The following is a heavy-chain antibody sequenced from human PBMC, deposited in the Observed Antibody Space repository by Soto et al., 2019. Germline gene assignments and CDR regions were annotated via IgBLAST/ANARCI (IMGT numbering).Heavy chain of an antibody. J-gene: IGHJ6*02. V-gene: IGHV5-10-1*01. D-gene: IGHD3-3*01. CDR1: GYIFTSYW. Sequence: GESLKICCNGSGYIFTSYWISWVRQMPGKGLEWMGRIDPSDSYTNYSPSFQGHATISADKSISTAYLQWSSLKASDTAMYYCASGPITIFGVVITNYYYYYGMDVWGQGTTVTVSS. CDR3: ASGPITIFGVVITNYYYYYGMDV. CDR2: IDPSDSYT.